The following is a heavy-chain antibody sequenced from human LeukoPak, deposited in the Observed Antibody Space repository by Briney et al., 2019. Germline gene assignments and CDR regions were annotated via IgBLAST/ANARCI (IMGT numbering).Heavy chain of an antibody. CDR1: GFTFSSYA. Sequence: GGSLRLSCAASGFTFSSYAMHWVRQAPGKGLEWVAVISYDGSNKYYADSVKGRFTISRDNSKNTLYLQMNSLRAEDTAVYYCVRGFRLVNYGGDYWGQGTLVTVSS. D-gene: IGHD3-9*01. V-gene: IGHV3-30*04. CDR3: VRGFRLVNYGGDY. J-gene: IGHJ4*02. CDR2: ISYDGSNK.